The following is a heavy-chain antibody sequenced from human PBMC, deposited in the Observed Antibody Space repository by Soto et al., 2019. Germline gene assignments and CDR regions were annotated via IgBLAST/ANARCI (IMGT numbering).Heavy chain of an antibody. D-gene: IGHD3-10*01. CDR2: INHRGST. CDR1: GWSFSGYY. J-gene: IGHJ6*02. Sequence: SETLSLTCAVYGWSFSGYYWSWIRQPPGKGLEWIGEINHRGSTNYNPSLKSRVTISVDTSKNQFSLKLTSVTAADTAVYYCSRGHEVRATFYYHYAMDVWGQVTTVTVSS. CDR3: SRGHEVRATFYYHYAMDV. V-gene: IGHV4-34*01.